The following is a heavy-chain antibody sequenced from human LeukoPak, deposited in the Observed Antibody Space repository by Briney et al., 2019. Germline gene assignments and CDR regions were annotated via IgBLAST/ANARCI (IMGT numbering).Heavy chain of an antibody. V-gene: IGHV4-61*08. Sequence: SETLSLTCTVSGGSISSGGYYWSWIRQHPGKGLEWIGYIYYSGSTNYSPALKSRVTISVDSSKNQFSLKLSSVTAADTAVYYCARGSSDTAMVDFDYWGQGTLVTVSS. CDR3: ARGSSDTAMVDFDY. D-gene: IGHD5-18*01. J-gene: IGHJ4*02. CDR1: GGSISSGGYY. CDR2: IYYSGST.